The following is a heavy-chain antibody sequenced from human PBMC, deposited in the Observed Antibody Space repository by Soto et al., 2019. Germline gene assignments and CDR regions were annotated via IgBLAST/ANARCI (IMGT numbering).Heavy chain of an antibody. V-gene: IGHV3-30*18. D-gene: IGHD6-19*01. CDR3: AKFRLYYYYGMDV. CDR1: GFTFSSYG. J-gene: IGHJ6*02. Sequence: VQLVESGGGVVQPGRSLRLSCAASGFTFSSYGMHWVRQAPGKGLEWVAVISYDGSNKYYADSVKGRFTISRDNSKNTLYLQMNSLRAEDTAVYYCAKFRLYYYYGMDVWGQGTTVTVSS. CDR2: ISYDGSNK.